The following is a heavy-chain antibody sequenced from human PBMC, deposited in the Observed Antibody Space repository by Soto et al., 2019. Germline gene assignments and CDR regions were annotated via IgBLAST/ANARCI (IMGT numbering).Heavy chain of an antibody. CDR2: ISGSGGST. CDR1: GFTFSSYA. Sequence: GGSLRLSCAASGFTFSSYAMSWVRQAPGKGLEWVSAISGSGGSTYYADSVKGRFTISRDNSKNTLYLQMNSLRAEDTAVYYCAFTMVRGVIRSYFDYWGQGTLVTVSS. V-gene: IGHV3-23*01. CDR3: AFTMVRGVIRSYFDY. D-gene: IGHD3-10*01. J-gene: IGHJ4*02.